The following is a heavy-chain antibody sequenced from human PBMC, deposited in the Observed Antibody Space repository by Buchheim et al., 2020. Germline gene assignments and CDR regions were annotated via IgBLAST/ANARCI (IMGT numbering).Heavy chain of an antibody. J-gene: IGHJ5*02. D-gene: IGHD2-2*01. V-gene: IGHV4-39*01. CDR3: ARLAPSLVRYWFDP. Sequence: QLQLQESGPGLVKPSETLSLTCTVSGGSISSSSYYWGWIRQPPGKGLEWIGSIYYCGSTHYNPSLKSRVTISVDTSKNQFSLKLSSVTAADTAVYYCARLAPSLVRYWFDPWGQGTL. CDR2: IYYCGST. CDR1: GGSISSSSYY.